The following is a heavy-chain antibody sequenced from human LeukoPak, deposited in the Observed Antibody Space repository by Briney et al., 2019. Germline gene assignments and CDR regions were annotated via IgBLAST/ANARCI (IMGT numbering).Heavy chain of an antibody. CDR2: ISGSGGST. CDR3: AKAQSRRLFGELFH. Sequence: GGSLRLSCAASGFTFSSYAMSWVRQAPGKGLEWVPAISGSGGSTYYADSVKGRFTISRDNSKNTLYLQMNSLRAEDTAVYYCAKAQSRRLFGELFHWGQGTLVTVSS. CDR1: GFTFSSYA. J-gene: IGHJ4*02. D-gene: IGHD3-10*02. V-gene: IGHV3-23*01.